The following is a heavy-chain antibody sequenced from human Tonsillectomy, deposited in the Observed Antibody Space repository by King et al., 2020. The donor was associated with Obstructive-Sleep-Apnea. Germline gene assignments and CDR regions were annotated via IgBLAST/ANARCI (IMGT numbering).Heavy chain of an antibody. V-gene: IGHV4-4*02. CDR1: GGSISSNNW. CDR3: ARVYSGSHYGMDV. CDR2: IYFSGGT. Sequence: QLQESGPGLVMPSATVSLTCAVSGGSISSNNWWTWGRQPPGKGLEWIAEIYFSGGTNYNPSLKRRLTIAIDDSTNQFSLNLTSVTAADTAVYYCARVYSGSHYGMDVWGLGTTVTVSS. J-gene: IGHJ6*02. D-gene: IGHD6-13*01.